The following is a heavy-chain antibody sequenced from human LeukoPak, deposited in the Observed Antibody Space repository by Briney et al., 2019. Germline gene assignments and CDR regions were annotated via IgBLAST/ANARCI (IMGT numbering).Heavy chain of an antibody. CDR3: ARVGAAAGIGFGHHYYYYYMDV. CDR2: IFYSGST. J-gene: IGHJ6*03. CDR1: GDSISRYY. V-gene: IGHV4-59*01. Sequence: SETLSLTCTVSGDSISRYYWSWIRQPPGKGLEWIGYIFYSGSTNYNPSLESRVTISVDTSKNQFSLKLSSVTAADTAVYYCARVGAAAGIGFGHHYYYYYMDVWGKGTTVTISS. D-gene: IGHD6-13*01.